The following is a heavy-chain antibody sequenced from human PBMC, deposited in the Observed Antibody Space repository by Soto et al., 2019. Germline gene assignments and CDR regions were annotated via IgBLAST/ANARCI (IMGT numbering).Heavy chain of an antibody. CDR1: GGSISSYY. V-gene: IGHV4-59*01. D-gene: IGHD3-10*02. Sequence: SETLSLTCTVSGGSISSYYWSWIRQPPGKGLEWIGYIYYSGSTNYNPSLKSRVTISVDTSKNQFSLKLSSVTAADTAVYYCARVLFGDDSIFDYWGQGTLVTVSS. J-gene: IGHJ4*02. CDR3: ARVLFGDDSIFDY. CDR2: IYYSGST.